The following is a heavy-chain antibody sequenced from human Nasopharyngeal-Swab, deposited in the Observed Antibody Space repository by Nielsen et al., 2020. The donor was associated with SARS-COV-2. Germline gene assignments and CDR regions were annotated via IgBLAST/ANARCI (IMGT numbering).Heavy chain of an antibody. CDR2: IYYSGST. CDR3: ARQIWLRFSWFDP. V-gene: IGHV4-39*01. CDR1: GGSISSRSYY. Sequence: SETLSLTCTVSGGSISSRSYYWVWIRQPPGKGLEWIGSIYYSGSTYYNPSLKSRVTISVDTSKNQFSLKLSSVTAADTAVYYCARQIWLRFSWFDPWGQGTLVTVSS. D-gene: IGHD5-12*01. J-gene: IGHJ5*02.